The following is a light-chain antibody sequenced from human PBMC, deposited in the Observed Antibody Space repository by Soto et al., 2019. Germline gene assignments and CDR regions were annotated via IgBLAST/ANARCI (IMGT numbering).Light chain of an antibody. CDR1: QSVHSN. V-gene: IGKV3-15*01. CDR2: GAS. CDR3: QQYNNWPPT. Sequence: EILMTQSPATLSVSPGERATLSCRGSQSVHSNLAWYQQKPGQAPRLLIYGASTRATGIAARLSGRGSGTEFTLTISSLQSEDFAVYYCQQYNNWPPTFGHGTKVDIK. J-gene: IGKJ1*01.